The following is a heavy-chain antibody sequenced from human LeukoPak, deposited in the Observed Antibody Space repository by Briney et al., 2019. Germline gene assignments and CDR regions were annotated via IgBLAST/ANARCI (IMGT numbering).Heavy chain of an antibody. CDR3: AREGSGWYVPSYMDV. D-gene: IGHD6-19*01. J-gene: IGHJ6*03. V-gene: IGHV1-69*06. CDR1: GGTFSSYA. CDR2: IIPIFGTA. Sequence: SVKVSCKASGGTFSSYAISWVRQAPEQGLEWMGRIIPIFGTANYAQMFQGRVTITADKSTSTAYMELSSLRSEDTAVYYCAREGSGWYVPSYMDVWGKGTTVTVSS.